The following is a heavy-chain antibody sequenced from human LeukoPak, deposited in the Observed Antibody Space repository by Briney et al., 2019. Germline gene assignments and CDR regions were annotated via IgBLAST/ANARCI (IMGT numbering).Heavy chain of an antibody. CDR2: INPNSGGT. D-gene: IGHD3-9*01. CDR1: GYTFTGYY. Sequence: GASVKVSCKASGYTFTGYYMHWVRQAPGQGLEWMGWINPNSGGTNYAQKFQGWVTMTRDTSISTAYMELSRLRSDDTAVYYCARGRTYYDILTGLSPSNDAFDIWGQGTMVTVSS. J-gene: IGHJ3*02. CDR3: ARGRTYYDILTGLSPSNDAFDI. V-gene: IGHV1-2*04.